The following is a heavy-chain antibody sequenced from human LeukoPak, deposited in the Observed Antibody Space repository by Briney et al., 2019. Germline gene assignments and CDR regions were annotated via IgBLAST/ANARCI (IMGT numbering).Heavy chain of an antibody. J-gene: IGHJ4*02. D-gene: IGHD6-19*01. CDR1: GFTFDDYT. CDR3: GKDNSARGWHGPFDY. V-gene: IGHV3-43*01. CDR2: ISWDGGGT. Sequence: GGSLRLSCAASGFTFDDYTMHWVRQAPGKGLEWVSLISWDGGGTYYADSVKGRFTISRDNSKNSLYLQMKSLRTEDTALYYCGKDNSARGWHGPFDYWGQGTLVTVSS.